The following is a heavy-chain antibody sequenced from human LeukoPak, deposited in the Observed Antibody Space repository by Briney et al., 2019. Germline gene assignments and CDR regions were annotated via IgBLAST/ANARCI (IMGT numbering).Heavy chain of an antibody. CDR3: ARVHPDYYDSGRGLNWFDP. V-gene: IGHV5-51*01. J-gene: IGHJ5*02. D-gene: IGHD3-10*01. CDR2: IDPGDSET. Sequence: GESLKISCKVSGDSLTTYWIAWVRQMSGKGLEWMGIIDPGDSETRYSPSFQGLVTISVDKSIRNVYLQWTSLKASDIAMYYCARVHPDYYDSGRGLNWFDPWGQGTLVTVSS. CDR1: GDSLTTYW.